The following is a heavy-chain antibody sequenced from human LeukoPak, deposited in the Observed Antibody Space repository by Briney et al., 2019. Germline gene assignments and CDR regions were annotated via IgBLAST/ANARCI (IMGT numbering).Heavy chain of an antibody. V-gene: IGHV4-4*07. CDR2: IYTSGTT. D-gene: IGHD6-19*01. CDR3: ARGKVVAGTPGQNSWDY. CDR1: GGSISNYY. J-gene: IGHJ4*02. Sequence: SETLSLTCTVSGGSISNYYWNWVRQPAGKGREWVGRIYTSGTTNYNPSLKSRVSMSVDTSKNQFSLKLSSVTAADTAVYYCARGKVVAGTPGQNSWDYWGQGTLITVSS.